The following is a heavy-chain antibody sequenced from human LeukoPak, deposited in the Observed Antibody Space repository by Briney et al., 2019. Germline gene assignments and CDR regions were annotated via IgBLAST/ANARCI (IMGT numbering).Heavy chain of an antibody. V-gene: IGHV4-39*07. CDR3: ARASDYIFDP. J-gene: IGHJ5*02. CDR1: GGSISSSSYY. CDR2: IYYSGST. Sequence: SETLSLTCTVSGGSISSSSYYWGWIRQPPGKGLEWIGSIYYSGSTYYIPSLKSRVTISVDTSKNQFSPKLSSVTAADTAVYYCARASDYIFDPWGQGTLVTVSS. D-gene: IGHD4-11*01.